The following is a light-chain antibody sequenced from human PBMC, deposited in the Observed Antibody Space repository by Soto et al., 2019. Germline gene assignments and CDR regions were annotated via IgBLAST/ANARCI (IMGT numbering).Light chain of an antibody. CDR2: DAS. V-gene: IGKV1-5*01. CDR3: QEYNSYPVS. CDR1: QSIGTW. Sequence: DIQVTQSPATLSAFVGDRVTISFRARQSIGTWLAWYQQKPGKAPKLLIYDASTLESGVPSRFSGSGSGTEFTLTISSLQPEDVATYYCQEYNSYPVSFGQGTRLEIK. J-gene: IGKJ5*01.